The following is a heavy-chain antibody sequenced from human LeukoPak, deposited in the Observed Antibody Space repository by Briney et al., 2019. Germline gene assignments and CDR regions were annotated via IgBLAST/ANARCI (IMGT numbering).Heavy chain of an antibody. Sequence: GASVKVSCKASGGTFSSYTISWVRQAPGQGLEWMGRITPILGIANYAQKFQSRVTITADKSTSTAYMELSSLRSEDTAVYYCARALYHYDSSGYSEYYFDYWGQGTLVTVSS. D-gene: IGHD3-22*01. CDR1: GGTFSSYT. V-gene: IGHV1-69*02. CDR3: ARALYHYDSSGYSEYYFDY. CDR2: ITPILGIA. J-gene: IGHJ4*02.